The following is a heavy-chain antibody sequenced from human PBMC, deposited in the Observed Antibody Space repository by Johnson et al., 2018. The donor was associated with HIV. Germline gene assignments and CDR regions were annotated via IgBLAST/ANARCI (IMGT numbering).Heavy chain of an antibody. D-gene: IGHD1-26*01. J-gene: IGHJ3*02. V-gene: IGHV3-30*02. CDR3: ARDKGGIVGYDAFDI. CDR2: IRNDGSTK. Sequence: QVQLVESGGGVAQPGGSLRLSCVASGFTFSSYGMHWVRQAPGKGLEWVAFIRNDGSTKYYADSVRGRFTISRDNSKNTLYLQMNSLRAEDTAVYYCARDKGGIVGYDAFDIWGQGTMVTVSS. CDR1: GFTFSSYG.